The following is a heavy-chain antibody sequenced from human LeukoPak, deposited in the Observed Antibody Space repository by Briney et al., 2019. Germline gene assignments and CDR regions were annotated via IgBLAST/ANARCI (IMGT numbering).Heavy chain of an antibody. CDR2: ISSTSSDI. Sequence: GGSLRLSCAASGFTFSSYNMNWVRQAPGKGLGWGSSISSTSSDINYADSVKGGFTISKDKAKNSLYLHMNSLRAEDTAVYYCARVTLTGYYAFDYWGQGTLVTVSS. CDR1: GFTFSSYN. D-gene: IGHD3-9*01. V-gene: IGHV3-21*01. CDR3: ARVTLTGYYAFDY. J-gene: IGHJ4*02.